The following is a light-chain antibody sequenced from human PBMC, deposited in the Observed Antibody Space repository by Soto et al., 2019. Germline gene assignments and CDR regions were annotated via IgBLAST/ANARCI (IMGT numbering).Light chain of an antibody. J-gene: IGLJ3*02. CDR3: GTWDSSPSSGGV. CDR1: NSNIGNNH. V-gene: IGLV1-51*01. Sequence: QSALTQPPSVSEAPGQKVTISCSGANSNIGNNHVSWYQQLPGAAPKLLIYDKDYRPSGISDRFSGSKSGTSATLAITGLQTGDDAVYYCGTWDSSPSSGGVFGGRTQLT. CDR2: DKD.